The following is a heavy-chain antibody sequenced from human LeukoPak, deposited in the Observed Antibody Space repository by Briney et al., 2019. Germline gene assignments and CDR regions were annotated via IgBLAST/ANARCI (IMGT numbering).Heavy chain of an antibody. Sequence: GGSLRLSCAASGFTFSSNAMHWVRQAPGKGLEWVAVISKDGNNKYYADSVKGRFSIFRDNSKNTLYLQMNSLRDEDTAVYYCARNPLGEYYFDYWGQGTLVTVSS. J-gene: IGHJ4*02. CDR3: ARNPLGEYYFDY. CDR1: GFTFSSNA. D-gene: IGHD3-16*01. V-gene: IGHV3-30-3*01. CDR2: ISKDGNNK.